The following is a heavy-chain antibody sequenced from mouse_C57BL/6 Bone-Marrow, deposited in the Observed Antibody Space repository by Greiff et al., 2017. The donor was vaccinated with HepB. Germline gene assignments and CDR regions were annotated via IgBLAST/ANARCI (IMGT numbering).Heavy chain of an antibody. CDR1: GYTFTSYW. V-gene: IGHV1-64*01. Sequence: QVQLQQPGAELVKPGASVKLSCKASGYTFTSYWMHWVKQRPGQGLEWIGMIHPNSGSTNYNEKFKSKATLTVDKSSSTAYMQLSSLTSEDSAVYYCARGTTVVAHWYVDVWGTGTAVTVSS. CDR3: ARGTTVVAHWYVDV. D-gene: IGHD1-1*01. CDR2: IHPNSGST. J-gene: IGHJ1*03.